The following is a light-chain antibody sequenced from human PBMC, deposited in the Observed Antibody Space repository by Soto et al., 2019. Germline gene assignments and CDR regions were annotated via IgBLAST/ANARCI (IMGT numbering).Light chain of an antibody. CDR3: QQYYNTPYT. Sequence: DIVMTQSPDSLAVSLGERATINCKSSQSVLYSSTNKNYLAWYQQNPGQPPKLLIYWASTRESGVPDRFRGSGSGTDFTLTISNLQAGDVAVYYCQQYYNTPYTFGQGTKVEIK. J-gene: IGKJ2*01. V-gene: IGKV4-1*01. CDR1: QSVLYSSTNKNY. CDR2: WAS.